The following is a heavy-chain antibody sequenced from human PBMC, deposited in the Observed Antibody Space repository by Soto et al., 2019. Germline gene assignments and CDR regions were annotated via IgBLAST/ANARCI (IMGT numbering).Heavy chain of an antibody. CDR3: AREILFDY. V-gene: IGHV1-3*05. Sequence: QVQLVQSGAEEKKPGASVKVSCKAYGYTFTSYAMHWVRPAPGQRLEWMGWINAGNGNTKYLQKFQVRVTMTRDPSASTAYMVLSSLTSEAPAAYYWAREILFDYWGQGTLVTVSS. CDR1: GYTFTSYA. J-gene: IGHJ4*02. CDR2: INAGNGNT. D-gene: IGHD2-15*01.